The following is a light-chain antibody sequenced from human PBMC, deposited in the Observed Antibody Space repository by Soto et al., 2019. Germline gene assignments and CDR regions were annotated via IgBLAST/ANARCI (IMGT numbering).Light chain of an antibody. V-gene: IGLV2-11*01. Sequence: QSALTQPRSVSGSPGQSVTISCTGTSSDVGGYNYVSWYQQHPGKAPKLMIYDVSKRPSGVPDRFSGAKSGNTASLTISGLQADDEADYCCCSYAGSYTFYVVGTGTKVTVL. CDR3: CSYAGSYTFYV. CDR1: SSDVGGYNY. J-gene: IGLJ1*01. CDR2: DVS.